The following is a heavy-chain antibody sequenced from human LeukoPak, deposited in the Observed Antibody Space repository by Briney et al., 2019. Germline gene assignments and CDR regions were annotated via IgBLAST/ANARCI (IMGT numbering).Heavy chain of an antibody. D-gene: IGHD2-21*02. CDR1: GYSFNSYW. V-gene: IGHV5-51*01. CDR3: ARHPDSLVTDFPFFFDY. Sequence: GESLKIFCKGSGYSFNSYWIGWVRQLPWKGLGWIGIIYPGDSDTRYSPSFQGQVTISDDKSISTAYLQWSSLKASDTAMYYCARHPDSLVTDFPFFFDYWGQGTLVTVSS. CDR2: IYPGDSDT. J-gene: IGHJ4*02.